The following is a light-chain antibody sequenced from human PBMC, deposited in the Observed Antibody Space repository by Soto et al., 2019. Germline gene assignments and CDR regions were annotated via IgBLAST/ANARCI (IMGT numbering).Light chain of an antibody. V-gene: IGKV3-15*01. CDR2: GAS. CDR3: QQFATSPLT. J-gene: IGKJ4*01. Sequence: EIVMTQSPATLSVSPGERATLSCRASQSISSNLVWYQQKSGQAPRLLIYGASTRATGIPARFSGSGSGTDFTLTISRLEPEDFAVYYCQQFATSPLTFGGGTKVDIK. CDR1: QSISSN.